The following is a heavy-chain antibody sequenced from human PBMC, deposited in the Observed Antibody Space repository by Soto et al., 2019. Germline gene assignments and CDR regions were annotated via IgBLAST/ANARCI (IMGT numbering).Heavy chain of an antibody. V-gene: IGHV6-1*01. J-gene: IGHJ6*04. CDR1: GDSVSSNSAA. CDR3: TNLGGDSGTYNGMDV. D-gene: IGHD3-16*01. Sequence: PSQTLSLTCAISGDSVSSNSAAWNWIRQSPSKGLEWLGRAYYRSERYYHSAVPVRSRITVIPDTSTNQFSLQLNSVTPDDTAVYYCTNLGGDSGTYNGMDVWGKGTXVTVSS. CDR2: AYYRSERYY.